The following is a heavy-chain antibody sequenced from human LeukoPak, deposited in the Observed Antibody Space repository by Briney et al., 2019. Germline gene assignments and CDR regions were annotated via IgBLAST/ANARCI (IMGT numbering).Heavy chain of an antibody. D-gene: IGHD6-13*01. V-gene: IGHV1-8*01. J-gene: IGHJ3*02. Sequence: GASVKVSCKASGYTFTSYDINWVRQATGQGLEWMGWMNPNSGNTGYAQKFQGRVTITRNTSISTAYMELSSLRSEDTAVYYCASTGLAAAEAFDIWGQGTMVTVSS. CDR1: GYTFTSYD. CDR3: ASTGLAAAEAFDI. CDR2: MNPNSGNT.